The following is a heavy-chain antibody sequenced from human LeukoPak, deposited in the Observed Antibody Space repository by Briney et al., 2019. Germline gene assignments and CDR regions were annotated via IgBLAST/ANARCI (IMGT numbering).Heavy chain of an antibody. D-gene: IGHD6-6*01. CDR2: ISYDGSNK. V-gene: IGHV3-30-3*01. J-gene: IGHJ6*03. CDR3: AKELEEYSGSLGYYYYMDV. Sequence: PGGSLRPSCAASGFTFSSYAMHWVRQAPGKGLEWVAVISYDGSNKYYADSVKGRFTISRDNSKNTLYLQMNSLRAEDTAVYYCAKELEEYSGSLGYYYYMDVWGKGTTVTVSS. CDR1: GFTFSSYA.